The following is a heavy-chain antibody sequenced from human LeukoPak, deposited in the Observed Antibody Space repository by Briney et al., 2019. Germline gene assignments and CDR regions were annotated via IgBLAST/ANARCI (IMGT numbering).Heavy chain of an antibody. CDR2: ISGSGGTP. Sequence: PGGSLRLSCAASGFTFSNYAISWVRQAPGKGLEWVSAISGSGGTPYYADSVKGRFTISRDNSKNTLYPQMNSLRAEDTAVYYCAKGGRGMTDNYYFDYWGQGTLVTVSS. CDR1: GFTFSNYA. CDR3: AKGGRGMTDNYYFDY. D-gene: IGHD1-20*01. V-gene: IGHV3-23*01. J-gene: IGHJ4*02.